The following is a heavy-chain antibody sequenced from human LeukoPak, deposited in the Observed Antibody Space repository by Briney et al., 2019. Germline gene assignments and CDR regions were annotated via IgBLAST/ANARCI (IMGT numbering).Heavy chain of an antibody. CDR3: AKHQYSGSYSVGYFDY. D-gene: IGHD1-26*01. J-gene: IGHJ4*02. CDR2: ISGSGGST. V-gene: IGHV3-23*01. Sequence: PGGSLRLSCAASGFTFSTYAMSWVRQAPGKGLEWVSAISGSGGSTYYADSVKGRFTFSRDNSKNTLYLQMNSLRAEDTAVYYCAKHQYSGSYSVGYFDYWGQGALVTVSS. CDR1: GFTFSTYA.